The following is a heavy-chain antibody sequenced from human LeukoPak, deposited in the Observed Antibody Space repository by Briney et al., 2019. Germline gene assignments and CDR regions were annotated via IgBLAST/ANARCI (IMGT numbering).Heavy chain of an antibody. V-gene: IGHV1-18*01. D-gene: IGHD5-18*01. CDR2: ISAYNGNT. CDR3: ARHQGYSYGSFRLHFDY. CDR1: GYTFTSYG. Sequence: ASVKVSCKASGYTFTSYGISWVQQAPGQGLDWMGWISAYNGNTNYAQKLQGRVTMTTDTSTSTAYMELRSLKSDDTAVYYCARHQGYSYGSFRLHFDYWGQGTLVTVSS. J-gene: IGHJ4*02.